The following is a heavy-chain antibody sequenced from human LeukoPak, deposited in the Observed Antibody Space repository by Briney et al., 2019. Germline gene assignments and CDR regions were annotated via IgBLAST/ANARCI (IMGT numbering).Heavy chain of an antibody. Sequence: GASVKVSCKASGYTFTSYYMHWVRQAPGQGLEWMGIINPSGGSTSYAQKFQGRVTMTRDTSTSTVYMELSSLRSEDTAVYYCARTRVGKFSSGYLEEIDRWFDPWGQGTLVTVSS. D-gene: IGHD3-22*01. CDR2: INPSGGST. V-gene: IGHV1-46*01. CDR1: GYTFTSYY. J-gene: IGHJ5*02. CDR3: ARTRVGKFSSGYLEEIDRWFDP.